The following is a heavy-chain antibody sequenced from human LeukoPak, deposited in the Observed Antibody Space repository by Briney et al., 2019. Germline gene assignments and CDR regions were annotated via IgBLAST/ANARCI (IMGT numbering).Heavy chain of an antibody. CDR3: ARHVVVPAAPGLAYYYMDV. CDR2: IYLGDSDT. J-gene: IGHJ6*03. D-gene: IGHD2-2*01. V-gene: IGHV5-51*01. Sequence: GESLKISCKGSGYSFTSYWIGWVRPLPGKGLEWMGIIYLGDSDTRYSPSFQGQVTISADKSISTAYLQWSSLKASDTAMYYCARHVVVPAAPGLAYYYMDVWGKGTTVTVSS. CDR1: GYSFTSYW.